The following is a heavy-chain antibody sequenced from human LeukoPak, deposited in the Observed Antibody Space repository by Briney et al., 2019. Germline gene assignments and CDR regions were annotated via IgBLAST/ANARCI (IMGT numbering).Heavy chain of an antibody. V-gene: IGHV4-30-2*01. J-gene: IGHJ5*02. CDR1: GGSISSGGYY. D-gene: IGHD3-9*01. CDR3: ARASSDILTGYYEENWFDP. CDR2: IYHSGST. Sequence: SQTLSLTCTVSGGSISSGGYYWSWIRQPPGKGLEWIGYIYHSGSTYYNPSLKSRVTISVDRSKNQFSLKLSSVTAADTAVYYCARASSDILTGYYEENWFDPWGQGTLVTVSS.